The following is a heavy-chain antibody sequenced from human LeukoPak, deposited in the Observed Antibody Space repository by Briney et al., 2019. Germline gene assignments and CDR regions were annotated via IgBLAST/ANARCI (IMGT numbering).Heavy chain of an antibody. V-gene: IGHV4-59*01. Sequence: PSETLSLTCTVSGGSISSYYWSWIRQPPGKGLEWIGYIYYSGSTNYNPSLKSRVTISVDTSKNQFSLKLSSVTAADTAVYYCARVGRIAARPGWFDPWAREPWSPSPQ. J-gene: IGHJ5*02. CDR3: ARVGRIAARPGWFDP. CDR1: GGSISSYY. CDR2: IYYSGST. D-gene: IGHD6-6*01.